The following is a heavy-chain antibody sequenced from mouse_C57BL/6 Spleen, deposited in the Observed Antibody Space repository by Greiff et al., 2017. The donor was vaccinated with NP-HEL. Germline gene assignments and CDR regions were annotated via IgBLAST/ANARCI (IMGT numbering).Heavy chain of an antibody. CDR2: ISYDGSN. Sequence: DVQLQESGPGLVKPSQSLSLTCSVTGYSITSGYYWNWIRQFPGNKLEWMGYISYDGSNNYNPSLKNRISITRDTSKNQFFLKLNSVTTEDTATYYCARLYYDYDGDWAMDYWGQGTSVTVSS. CDR1: GYSITSGYY. J-gene: IGHJ4*01. V-gene: IGHV3-6*01. D-gene: IGHD2-4*01. CDR3: ARLYYDYDGDWAMDY.